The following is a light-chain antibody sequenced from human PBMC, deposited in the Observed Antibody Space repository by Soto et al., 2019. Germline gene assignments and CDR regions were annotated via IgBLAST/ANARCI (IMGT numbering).Light chain of an antibody. CDR1: QSISSW. V-gene: IGKV1-5*03. CDR3: QQYDSFPLT. CDR2: KAS. Sequence: DIQMTQSPSTLSASVGDRVTITCRASQSISSWLAWYQQTPGKAPKLLIYKASSLESGVPSRFSVRASGTEFTLSISSLQLDDFATYYFQQYDSFPLTFGGGTKVESK. J-gene: IGKJ4*01.